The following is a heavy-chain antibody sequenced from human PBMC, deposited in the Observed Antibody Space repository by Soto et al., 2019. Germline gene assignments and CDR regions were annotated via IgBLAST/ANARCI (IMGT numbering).Heavy chain of an antibody. CDR1: GFTFSSYG. Sequence: PGGSLRLSCAASGFTFSSYGMHWVRQAPGKGLEWVAVISYDGSNKYYADSVKGRFTISRDNSKNTLYLQMNSLRAEDTAVYYCAKDLIDQNMIVVVPGNYWGQGTLVTVSS. CDR3: AKDLIDQNMIVVVPGNY. CDR2: ISYDGSNK. D-gene: IGHD3-22*01. V-gene: IGHV3-30*18. J-gene: IGHJ4*02.